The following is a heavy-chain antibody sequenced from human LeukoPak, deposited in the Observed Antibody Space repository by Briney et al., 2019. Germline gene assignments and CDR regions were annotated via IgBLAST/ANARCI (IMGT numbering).Heavy chain of an antibody. J-gene: IGHJ6*03. CDR2: IYTSGST. Sequence: SETLSLTCTVSGGSISSYYWSWIRQPAGKGLEWIGRIYTSGSTNYNPSLKSRVTMSVDPCKNQFSLKLSSVTGADTAVYYCARTVEVNYYMDVWGKGTTVTVPS. CDR3: ARTVEVNYYMDV. D-gene: IGHD3-10*01. CDR1: GGSISSYY. V-gene: IGHV4-4*07.